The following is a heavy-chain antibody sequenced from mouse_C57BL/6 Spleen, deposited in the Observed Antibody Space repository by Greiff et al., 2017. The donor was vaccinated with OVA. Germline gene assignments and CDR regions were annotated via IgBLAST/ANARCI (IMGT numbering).Heavy chain of an antibody. V-gene: IGHV1-69*01. D-gene: IGHD1-1*01. CDR2: IDPSDSYT. CDR1: GYTFTSYW. J-gene: IGHJ2*01. CDR3: ARSITTVVGDYFDY. Sequence: QVQLKQPGAELVMPGASVKLSCKASGYTFTSYWMHWVKQRPGQGLEWIGEIDPSDSYTNYNQKFKGKSTLTVDKSSSTAYMQLSSLTSEDSAVYYCARSITTVVGDYFDYWGQGTTLTVSS.